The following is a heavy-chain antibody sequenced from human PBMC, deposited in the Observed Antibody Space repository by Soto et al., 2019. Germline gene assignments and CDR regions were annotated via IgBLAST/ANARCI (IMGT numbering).Heavy chain of an antibody. CDR2: IIPIFGTA. CDR1: GGTFSSYA. J-gene: IGHJ6*02. CDR3: ARGRINYDFWSGYSDYYGMDV. V-gene: IGHV1-69*01. D-gene: IGHD3-3*01. Sequence: QVQLVQSGAEVKKPGSSVKVSCKASGGTFSSYAISWVRQAPGQGLEWMGGIIPIFGTANYAQKFQGRVTIPADESTSTAYMELSSLRSEDTAVYYCARGRINYDFWSGYSDYYGMDVWGQGTTVTVSS.